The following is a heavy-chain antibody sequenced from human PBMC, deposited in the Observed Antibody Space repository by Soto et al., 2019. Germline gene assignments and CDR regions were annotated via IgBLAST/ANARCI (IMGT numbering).Heavy chain of an antibody. Sequence: PGRSVTLSCAASGFTFSSYAMSWVRQAPGKGLEWVSAISGSGGSTYYADSVKGRFTISRDNSKNKLYLQMNSLRAEDTAVYYCAKDNPIYAVAGTIVYYYYGMDVWGQGTTVTVSS. CDR2: ISGSGGST. CDR3: AKDNPIYAVAGTIVYYYYGMDV. J-gene: IGHJ6*02. V-gene: IGHV3-23*01. CDR1: GFTFSSYA. D-gene: IGHD6-19*01.